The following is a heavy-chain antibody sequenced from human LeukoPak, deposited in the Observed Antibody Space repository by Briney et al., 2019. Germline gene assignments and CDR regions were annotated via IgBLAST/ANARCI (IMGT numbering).Heavy chain of an antibody. D-gene: IGHD5-12*01. J-gene: IGHJ4*02. V-gene: IGHV3-30*02. CDR1: GFTFSSYG. Sequence: GGSLRLSCAASGFTFSSYGMHWVRQAPGKGLEWVAFIRYDGSNKYYADSVKGRFTISRDNSKDTLYLQMNSLRAEDTAVYYCAKDSMWLLDKDGIDYWGQGTLVTVSS. CDR2: IRYDGSNK. CDR3: AKDSMWLLDKDGIDY.